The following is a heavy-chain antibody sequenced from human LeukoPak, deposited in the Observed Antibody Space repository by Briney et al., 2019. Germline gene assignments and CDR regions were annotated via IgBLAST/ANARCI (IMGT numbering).Heavy chain of an antibody. Sequence: SETLSLTCTVSGGSISSSSYYWGWIRQPPGKGLEWIGSIYYSGSTYYNPSLKSRVTISVDTSKNQFSLKLSSVTAADTAVYYCASPIGYCSSTSCQHDAFDIWGRGTMVTVSS. CDR3: ASPIGYCSSTSCQHDAFDI. V-gene: IGHV4-39*01. CDR1: GGSISSSSYY. CDR2: IYYSGST. D-gene: IGHD2-2*01. J-gene: IGHJ3*02.